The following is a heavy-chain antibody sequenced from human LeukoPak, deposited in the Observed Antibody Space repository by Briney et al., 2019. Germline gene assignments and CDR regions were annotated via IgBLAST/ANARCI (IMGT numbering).Heavy chain of an antibody. CDR2: ISGSGGST. D-gene: IGHD4-17*01. CDR3: AKDPYGDYPTTRQPIDY. Sequence: PGGSLRLSCAASGFTFSSYGMSWVRQAPGKGLEWVSAISGSGGSTYYADSVKGRFTISRDNSKNTLYLQMNSLRAEDTAVYYCAKDPYGDYPTTRQPIDYWGQGTLVTVSS. J-gene: IGHJ4*02. CDR1: GFTFSSYG. V-gene: IGHV3-23*01.